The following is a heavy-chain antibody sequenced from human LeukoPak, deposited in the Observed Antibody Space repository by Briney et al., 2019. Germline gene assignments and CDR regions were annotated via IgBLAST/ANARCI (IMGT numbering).Heavy chain of an antibody. J-gene: IGHJ4*02. V-gene: IGHV4-4*02. Sequence: SGTLSLTCTVSGDSINSLDLWSWVHQPPGKGLEWIGEMYLSGTTHSNPSVKSRVTISIDKSKNQFFLNLSSVTAADTAVYYCAGLVGRYSSGLYYYYFDYWGQGTLVTVSS. CDR3: AGLVGRYSSGLYYYYFDY. CDR1: GDSINSLDL. CDR2: MYLSGTT. D-gene: IGHD3-22*01.